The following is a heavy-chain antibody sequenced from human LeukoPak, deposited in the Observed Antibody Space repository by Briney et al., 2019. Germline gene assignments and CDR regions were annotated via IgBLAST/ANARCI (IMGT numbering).Heavy chain of an antibody. CDR1: GYTFTGYY. J-gene: IGHJ5*02. D-gene: IGHD3-3*01. CDR3: ARDYDFWSGYYHNWFDP. CDR2: INPNSGGT. Sequence: ASVKVSCKASGYTFTGYYMHWVRQAPGQGLEWMGWINPNSGGTNYTQKFQGRVTMTRDTSISTAYMELSGLRSDDTAVYYCARDYDFWSGYYHNWFDPWGQGTLVTVSS. V-gene: IGHV1-2*02.